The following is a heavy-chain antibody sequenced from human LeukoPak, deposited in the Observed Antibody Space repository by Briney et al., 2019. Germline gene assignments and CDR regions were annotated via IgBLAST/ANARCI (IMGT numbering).Heavy chain of an antibody. J-gene: IGHJ4*02. CDR1: GFTFNNYA. D-gene: IGHD3-22*01. CDR3: AKDHYYDSSGYYLV. Sequence: GGSLRLSCAASGFTFNNYAIHWVRQAPGKGLEWVALISSDGSNEYYADSVKGRFTISRDNSKNTLYLQMNSLRAEDTAVYYCAKDHYYDSSGYYLVWGQGTLVTVSS. CDR2: ISSDGSNE. V-gene: IGHV3-30-3*01.